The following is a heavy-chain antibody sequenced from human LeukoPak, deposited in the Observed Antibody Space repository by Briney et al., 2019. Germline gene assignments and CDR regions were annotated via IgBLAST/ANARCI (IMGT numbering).Heavy chain of an antibody. J-gene: IGHJ6*03. CDR3: ARRRVTGWPYYMDV. CDR1: GGTFSRSA. Sequence: SVKVSCKASGGTFSRSAISWVRQAPGQGLEWMGGIIPIFGPADYAQKFQGRVTITADKSTSTAYMELSSLRSEDTAVYYCARRRVTGWPYYMDVWGKGTTVTVSS. CDR2: IIPIFGPA. D-gene: IGHD6-19*01. V-gene: IGHV1-69*06.